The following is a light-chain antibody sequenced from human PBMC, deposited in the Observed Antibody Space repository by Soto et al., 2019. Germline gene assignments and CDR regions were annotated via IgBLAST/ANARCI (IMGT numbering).Light chain of an antibody. V-gene: IGLV2-14*01. Sequence: QSALTQPGSLPGSPGQSITISCTGTSSDIAAYDYVSWFQQHPGKAPKLMISEVNNRPSGVSNRFSGSKSGNTAYLTISGLEVEDEDEYFCLSLTTTRTHGFGSGNKVTGL. CDR3: LSLTTTRTHG. J-gene: IGLJ1*01. CDR2: EVN. CDR1: SSDIAAYDY.